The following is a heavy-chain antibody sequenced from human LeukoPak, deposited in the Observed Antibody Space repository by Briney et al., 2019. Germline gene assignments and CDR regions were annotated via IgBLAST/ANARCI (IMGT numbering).Heavy chain of an antibody. Sequence: GGSLRLSCAASGFTFSSYGMHWVRQAPGKGLEWVAVIWYDGSNKYYADSVKGRFTIPRDNSKNTLYLQMNSLRAEDTAVYYCARDREGMDVWGQGTTVTVSS. V-gene: IGHV3-33*01. CDR2: IWYDGSNK. CDR1: GFTFSSYG. CDR3: ARDREGMDV. J-gene: IGHJ6*02.